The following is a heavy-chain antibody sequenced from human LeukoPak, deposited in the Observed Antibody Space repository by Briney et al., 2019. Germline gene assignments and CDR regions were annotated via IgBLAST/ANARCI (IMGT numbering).Heavy chain of an antibody. CDR1: GSSISSYY. CDR2: VYYSGST. V-gene: IGHV4-59*01. J-gene: IGHJ6*02. Sequence: SETLPLTCTVSGSSISSYYLNWIRQPPGKGLECICSVYYSGSTNYNPSPKKRGTISLDTSKNQFSLKLSSVTAADTGVYYCARTRVMDVWGRGTTVTVSS. CDR3: ARTRVMDV.